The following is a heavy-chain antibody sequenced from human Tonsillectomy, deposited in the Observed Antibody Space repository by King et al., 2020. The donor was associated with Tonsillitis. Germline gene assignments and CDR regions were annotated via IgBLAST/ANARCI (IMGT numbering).Heavy chain of an antibody. CDR3: AKVGDEQQLPFFDY. Sequence: VQLVESGAGVKKPGASVRVSCKASGYTFTRSYMHWGRQAPGEGLEGMGWINPDNGGTIYVQKVQGRVTMTRDTSISTAYMDLTRLTSDDTAVYYCAKVGDEQQLPFFDYWGQGTLVTVSS. V-gene: IGHV1-2*02. CDR2: INPDNGGT. D-gene: IGHD6-13*01. J-gene: IGHJ4*02. CDR1: GYTFTRSY.